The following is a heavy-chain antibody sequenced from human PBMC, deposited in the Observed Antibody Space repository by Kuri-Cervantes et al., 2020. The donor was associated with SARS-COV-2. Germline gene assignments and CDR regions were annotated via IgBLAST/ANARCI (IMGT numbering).Heavy chain of an antibody. CDR1: GFTFRSYT. V-gene: IGHV3-48*01. D-gene: IGHD7-27*01. Sequence: GESLKISCAASGFTFRSYTMNWVRQAPGKGLEWVSYISSSGSTIYYADSVKGRFTISRDNSKNTLYLQMNSLRAEDTAVYYCAKDDWGSGWGQGTLVTVSS. J-gene: IGHJ4*02. CDR2: ISSSGSTI. CDR3: AKDDWGSG.